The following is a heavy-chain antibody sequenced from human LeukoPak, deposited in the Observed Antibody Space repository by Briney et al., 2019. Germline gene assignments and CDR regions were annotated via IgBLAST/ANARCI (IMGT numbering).Heavy chain of an antibody. CDR3: ARGGSGSYSGWFDP. D-gene: IGHD3-10*01. CDR2: INPKNGGT. CDR1: GFTFTAYY. V-gene: IGHV1-2*02. J-gene: IGHJ5*02. Sequence: ASVKVSCKASGFTFTAYYIHWVRQAPGQGLEWMGWINPKNGGTTYAQNFQGRVTMTGDTSISTAYMEISSLRSDDTAVYYCARGGSGSYSGWFDPWGQGTPVTVSS.